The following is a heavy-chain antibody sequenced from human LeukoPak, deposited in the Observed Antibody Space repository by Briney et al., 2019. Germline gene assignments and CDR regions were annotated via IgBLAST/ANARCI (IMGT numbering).Heavy chain of an antibody. CDR3: AKDLAGSGSYSFDY. D-gene: IGHD1-26*01. CDR2: ISGSGGST. V-gene: IGHV3-23*01. J-gene: IGHJ4*02. Sequence: GGSLRLSCAGSGFTFSSYGMSWVRQAPGKGLEWVSGISGSGGSTYYADSVKGRFTISRDNSKNTLYLQMNSLRAEDTAVYYCAKDLAGSGSYSFDYWGQGTLVTVSS. CDR1: GFTFSSYG.